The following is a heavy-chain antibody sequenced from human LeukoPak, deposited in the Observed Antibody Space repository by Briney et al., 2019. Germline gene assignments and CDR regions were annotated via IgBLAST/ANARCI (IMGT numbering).Heavy chain of an antibody. CDR3: AARDNGNDLLSYHGMDV. J-gene: IGHJ6*04. V-gene: IGHV1-69*06. CDR1: GGSLRRDV. Sequence: ASVKVSCKASGGSLRRDVFAWVRQAPGQGLEWMGGIMPVLDTGSYAQGFQGRVTITADRSTSTAYMELRSLRPEDTALYYCAARDNGNDLLSYHGMDVWGNGTTVTVSS. CDR2: IMPVLDTG. D-gene: IGHD1-1*01.